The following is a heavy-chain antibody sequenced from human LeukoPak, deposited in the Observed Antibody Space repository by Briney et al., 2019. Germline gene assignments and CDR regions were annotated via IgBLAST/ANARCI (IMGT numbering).Heavy chain of an antibody. J-gene: IGHJ5*02. CDR1: GGSFSGYY. D-gene: IGHD7-27*01. CDR3: AKDVGWGSSASA. Sequence: ETLSLTCAVYGGSFSGYYWSWIRQPPGKGLEWVSAISGSGGSTYYADSVKGRFTISRDNSKNTLYLQMNSLRAEDTAVYYCAKDVGWGSSASAWGQGTLVTVSS. V-gene: IGHV3-23*01. CDR2: ISGSGGST.